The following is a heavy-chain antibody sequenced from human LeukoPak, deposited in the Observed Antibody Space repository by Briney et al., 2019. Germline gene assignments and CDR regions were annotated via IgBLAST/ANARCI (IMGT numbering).Heavy chain of an antibody. D-gene: IGHD3-16*02. CDR3: TRGGIMITFGGVIANFDY. J-gene: IGHJ4*02. Sequence: GGSLRLSCTASGFTFGDYAMSWFRQAPGKGLEWVGFIRSKAYGGTTEYAASVKGRFTISRDDSKSIAYLQMNSLKTEDTAVYYCTRGGIMITFGGVIANFDYWGQGTLVTVSS. CDR2: IRSKAYGGTT. CDR1: GFTFGDYA. V-gene: IGHV3-49*03.